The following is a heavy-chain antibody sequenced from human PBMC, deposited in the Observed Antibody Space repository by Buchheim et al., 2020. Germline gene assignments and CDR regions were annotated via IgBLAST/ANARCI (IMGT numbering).Heavy chain of an antibody. CDR1: GSDSCAYG. CDR2: IWFDGSTQ. Sequence: QVQLVESGGGLIQPGTSLLLSCEASGSDSCAYGMHWVRQAPGKGLEWVALIWFDGSTQLFADSVKGRATLSRDCAKNTLYLQLDSLRVEDTGLYFCAVLGVESGGVRDYWGQGT. V-gene: IGHV3-33*01. D-gene: IGHD2-8*01. CDR3: AVLGVESGGVRDY. J-gene: IGHJ4*02.